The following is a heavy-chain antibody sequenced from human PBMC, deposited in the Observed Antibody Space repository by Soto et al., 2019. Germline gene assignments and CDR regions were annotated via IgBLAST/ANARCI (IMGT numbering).Heavy chain of an antibody. CDR1: GYTFTSYG. J-gene: IGHJ4*02. D-gene: IGHD2-8*01. CDR3: ARGRCTNSVCRRHFDY. V-gene: IGHV1-18*01. Sequence: QVQLVQSGAEVKKPGASVKVSCKASGYTFTSYGISWVRPAPGQGHEWMGWISDYNGNTNYAQRLQGRVTMTTDGTTSTAYMVLRSLRCDDTAVYYCARGRCTNSVCRRHFDYWGQGTLVTVTS. CDR2: ISDYNGNT.